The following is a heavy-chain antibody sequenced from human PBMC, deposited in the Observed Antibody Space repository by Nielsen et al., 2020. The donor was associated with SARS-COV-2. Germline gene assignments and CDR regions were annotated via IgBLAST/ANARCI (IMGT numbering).Heavy chain of an antibody. Sequence: SGPTLVKPTQTLTLTCTFSGFSLSTSGMCVSWIRQPPGKALEWLARIDWDDDKYYSTSLKTRLTISKDTSKNQVVLTMTNMDPVDTATYYCARTTYLGYCSGGSCSIEDYWGQGTLVTVSS. D-gene: IGHD2-15*01. CDR1: GFSLSTSGMC. CDR3: ARTTYLGYCSGGSCSIEDY. CDR2: IDWDDDK. V-gene: IGHV2-70*11. J-gene: IGHJ4*02.